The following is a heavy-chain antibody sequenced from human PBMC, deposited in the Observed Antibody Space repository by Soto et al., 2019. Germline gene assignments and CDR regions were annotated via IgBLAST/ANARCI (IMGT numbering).Heavy chain of an antibody. Sequence: ASVKVSCKASGYTFTSYGISWVRQAPGQGLEWMGWISAYNGNTNYAQKLQGRVTMTTDTSTSTAYMELRSLRSDDTAVYYCARGFGWFNFHPSIAEAGVPQSFYYWGQVTLVTVSS. CDR3: ARGFGWFNFHPSIAEAGVPQSFYY. V-gene: IGHV1-18*01. D-gene: IGHD6-13*01. CDR1: GYTFTSYG. J-gene: IGHJ4*02. CDR2: ISAYNGNT.